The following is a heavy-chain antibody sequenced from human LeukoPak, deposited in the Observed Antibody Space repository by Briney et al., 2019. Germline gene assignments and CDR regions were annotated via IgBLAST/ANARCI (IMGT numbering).Heavy chain of an antibody. V-gene: IGHV2-5*02. CDR1: GFSLSTSGVG. CDR2: IYWDDDK. Sequence: ESGPTLVNPTQTLTLTCTFSGFSLSTSGVGVGWIRQPPGKALEWLALIYWDDDKRYSPSLKSRLTITKDTSKNQVVLTMTNMDPVDTATYYCAHSGMGSSTSWGLGTNFDYWGQGTLVTVSS. D-gene: IGHD2-2*01. CDR3: AHSGMGSSTSWGLGTNFDY. J-gene: IGHJ4*02.